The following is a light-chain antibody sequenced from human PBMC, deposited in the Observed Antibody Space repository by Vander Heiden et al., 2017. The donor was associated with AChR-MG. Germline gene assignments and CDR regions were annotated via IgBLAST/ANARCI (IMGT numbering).Light chain of an antibody. J-gene: IGLJ1*01. CDR1: SSDVGGYNY. V-gene: IGLV2-14*01. CDR3: SSYTSSKV. Sequence: QSALTQPASVSGSPGQSITISCTGTSSDVGGYNYVSWYQQHPGKAPILMIYDVSKRPSGVSNRFSGSKSGTTASLTISGLEAEDESYYYCSSYTSSKVFGTGTKVTVL. CDR2: DVS.